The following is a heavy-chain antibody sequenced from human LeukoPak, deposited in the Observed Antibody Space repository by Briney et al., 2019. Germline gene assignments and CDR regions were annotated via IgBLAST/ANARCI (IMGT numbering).Heavy chain of an antibody. CDR3: ARGFDYYDSTI. Sequence: SETLSLTCTVSGYSISSGYYWGWIRQPPGKGLEWIGSIYHSGRTYYNPSLKSRVTISVDTSKNQFSLKLSSVTAADTAVYYCARGFDYYDSTIWGQGTMVTVSS. V-gene: IGHV4-38-2*02. J-gene: IGHJ3*02. CDR2: IYHSGRT. D-gene: IGHD3-22*01. CDR1: GYSISSGYY.